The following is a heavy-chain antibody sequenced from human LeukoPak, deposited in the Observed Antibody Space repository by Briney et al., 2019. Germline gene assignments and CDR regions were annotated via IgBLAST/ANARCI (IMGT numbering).Heavy chain of an antibody. J-gene: IGHJ5*02. CDR3: ARESRLGELSPRFDP. V-gene: IGHV4-30-4*08. D-gene: IGHD3-16*02. Sequence: SETLSLTCTVSGGSISSSGYSWGWIRQPPGKGLEWIGYIYYSGSTYYNPSHKSRVTISVDTSKNQFSLKLSSVTAADTAVYYCARESRLGELSPRFDPWGQGTLVTVSS. CDR1: GGSISSSGYS. CDR2: IYYSGST.